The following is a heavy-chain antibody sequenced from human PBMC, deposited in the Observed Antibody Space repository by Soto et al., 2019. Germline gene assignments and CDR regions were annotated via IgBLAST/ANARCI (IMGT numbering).Heavy chain of an antibody. CDR1: GGSISGYY. CDR3: ATNDDYDPYYFDC. J-gene: IGHJ4*02. V-gene: IGHV4-59*01. Sequence: QVQLQESGPGLVKPSETLSLTCTVSGGSISGYYWSWIRQPPGKRLEWIGYIYYSGSTNDNPSLKSRVTIATDTSKNQFSLKLNSVTAADTAVYYCATNDDYDPYYFDCWGQGTLVTVSS. D-gene: IGHD4-17*01. CDR2: IYYSGST.